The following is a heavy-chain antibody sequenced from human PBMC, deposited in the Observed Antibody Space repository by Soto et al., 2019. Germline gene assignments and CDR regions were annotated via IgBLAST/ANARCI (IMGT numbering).Heavy chain of an antibody. D-gene: IGHD6-19*01. J-gene: IGHJ4*02. CDR2: LNPNSGDT. V-gene: IGHV1-8*01. Sequence: QVQLVQSGAEVKKPGASVKVPCKASGYTFSSYDINWVRQAPGQGLEWMGWLNPNSGDTGYAQKFQGRVTLTRNTSINTAYRELSSLTSDDTAVYYCATSGGGWYLYWGQGTLVTVSS. CDR3: ATSGGGWYLY. CDR1: GYTFSSYD.